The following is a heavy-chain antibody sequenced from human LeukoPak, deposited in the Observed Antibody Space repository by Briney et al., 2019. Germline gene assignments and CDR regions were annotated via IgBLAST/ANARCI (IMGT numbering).Heavy chain of an antibody. J-gene: IGHJ4*02. D-gene: IGHD3/OR15-3a*01. CDR2: IYYSGST. CDR3: AKDGLPHQRFFDY. V-gene: IGHV4-59*01. CDR1: GGSISSYY. Sequence: SETLSLTCTVSGGSISSYYWSWIRQPPGKGLEWIGYIYYSGSTNYNPSLKSRVTISVDTSKNQFSLKLSSVTAEDTAVYYCAKDGLPHQRFFDYWGQGTLVTVSS.